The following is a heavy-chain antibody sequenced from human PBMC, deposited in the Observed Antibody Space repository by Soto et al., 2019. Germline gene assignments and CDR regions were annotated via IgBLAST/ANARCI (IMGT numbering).Heavy chain of an antibody. V-gene: IGHV5-10-1*01. CDR2: IDPSDSYT. D-gene: IGHD2-15*01. CDR3: ARWGYCSGGSCYGFDY. CDR1: GYSFTSYC. Sequence: GESLQISCKGSGYSFTSYCISWVRQMPGKGLEWMGRIDPSDSYTNYSPSFQGHVTISADKSISTAYLQWSSLKASDTAMYYCARWGYCSGGSCYGFDYWGQGTLVTVSS. J-gene: IGHJ4*02.